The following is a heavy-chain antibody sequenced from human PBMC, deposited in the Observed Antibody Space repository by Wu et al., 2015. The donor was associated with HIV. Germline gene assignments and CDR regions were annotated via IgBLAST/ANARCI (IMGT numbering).Heavy chain of an antibody. V-gene: IGHV1-8*01. D-gene: IGHD3-22*01. CDR2: MNPETGKS. J-gene: IGHJ4*02. CDR1: GYTLSSSD. CDR3: VRGRSHYSDNSGFGD. Sequence: QVQLVQSGAEVKKPGASVKVSCKASGYTLSSSDMHWVRQATGQGLEWLGWMNPETGKSVYAQKFQDRVTMTRNTSINTAYMELSGLKSEDTAVYYCVRGRSHYSDNSGFGDWGQGTLVTVSS.